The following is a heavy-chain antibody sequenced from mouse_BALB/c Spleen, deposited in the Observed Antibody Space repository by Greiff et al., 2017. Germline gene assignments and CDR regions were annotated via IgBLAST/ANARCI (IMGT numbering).Heavy chain of an antibody. Sequence: EVQLQQSGPELVKPGASVKISCKASGYTFTDYNMHWVKQSHGKSLEWIGYIYPYNGGTGYNQKFKSKATLTVDNSSSTAYMELRSLTSEDSAVYYCAREGTIYDGYAGIAYWGQGTLVTVSA. D-gene: IGHD2-3*01. CDR3: AREGTIYDGYAGIAY. CDR1: GYTFTDYN. J-gene: IGHJ3*01. CDR2: IYPYNGGT. V-gene: IGHV1S29*02.